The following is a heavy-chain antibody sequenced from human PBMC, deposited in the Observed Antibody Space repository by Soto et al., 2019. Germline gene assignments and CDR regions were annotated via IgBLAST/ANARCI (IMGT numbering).Heavy chain of an antibody. CDR2: IIPIFGTA. D-gene: IGHD1-26*01. J-gene: IGHJ3*02. Sequence: SVKVSCKASGGTFSSYAISWVRQAPGQGLEWMGGIIPIFGTANYAQKFQGRVTITADESTSTAYMELSSLRSEDKAVYYCARDNMRGVGADHAFHIWGQGTMVTVSS. CDR1: GGTFSSYA. V-gene: IGHV1-69*01. CDR3: ARDNMRGVGADHAFHI.